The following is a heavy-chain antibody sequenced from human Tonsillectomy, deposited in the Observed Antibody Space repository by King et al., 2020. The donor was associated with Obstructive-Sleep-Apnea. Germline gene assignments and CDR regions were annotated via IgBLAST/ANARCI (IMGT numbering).Heavy chain of an antibody. V-gene: IGHV4-34*01. CDR3: ARGMYYYDSSGYPHWYFDL. CDR1: GGSFSGYY. Sequence: VQLQQWGAGLLKPSETLSLTCAVYGGSFSGYYWSWIRQPPGKGLEWIGEINHSGSTNYNPSLKSRVTISVDTSKNQFSLKLSSVTAADTAVYYCARGMYYYDSSGYPHWYFDLWGRGTLVTVSS. D-gene: IGHD3-22*01. CDR2: INHSGST. J-gene: IGHJ2*01.